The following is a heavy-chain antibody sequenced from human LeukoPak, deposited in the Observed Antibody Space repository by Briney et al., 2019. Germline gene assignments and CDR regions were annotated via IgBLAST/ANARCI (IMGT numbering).Heavy chain of an antibody. CDR1: GFPFSSYA. CDR2: ITESGGST. CDR3: AKASGGSGSYFDY. Sequence: GSLRLSCAASGFPFSSYAMSWVRQAPGKGLEWVSAITESGGSTYYADSVKGRFTISRDNSKNTLYLQMNSLRAEDTAVYYCAKASGGSGSYFDYWGQGTLVTVSS. J-gene: IGHJ4*02. V-gene: IGHV3-23*01. D-gene: IGHD1-26*01.